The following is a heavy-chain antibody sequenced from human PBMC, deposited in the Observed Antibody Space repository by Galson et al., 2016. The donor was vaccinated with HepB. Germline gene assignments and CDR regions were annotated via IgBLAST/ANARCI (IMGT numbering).Heavy chain of an antibody. J-gene: IGHJ4*02. CDR3: ARRQMYTMSAFDY. D-gene: IGHD5-24*01. Sequence: SLRLSCAASGFTFSRYTMNWVRQAPGKGLEWVSYISSSSSTIYYADSVKGRFTISRDTAKSSLYLQMNSLRAEDTAVYYCARRQMYTMSAFDYWGQGTLVTVSS. V-gene: IGHV3-48*04. CDR1: GFTFSRYT. CDR2: ISSSSSTI.